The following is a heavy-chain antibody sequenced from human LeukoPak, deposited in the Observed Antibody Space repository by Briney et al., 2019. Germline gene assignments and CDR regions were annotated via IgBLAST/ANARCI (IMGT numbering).Heavy chain of an antibody. CDR1: GFTFSSYA. J-gene: IGHJ4*02. D-gene: IGHD2-21*02. CDR3: AKVPLVTAFKYFDY. V-gene: IGHV3-23*01. Sequence: PGGSLRLSCAASGFTFSSYAMSWVRQAPGQGLEWVSAISSSGGSTYYADSVKGRFTISRANSKNTLYLQMNRLRAEATAVYYCAKVPLVTAFKYFDYWGQGTLVTVSS. CDR2: ISSSGGST.